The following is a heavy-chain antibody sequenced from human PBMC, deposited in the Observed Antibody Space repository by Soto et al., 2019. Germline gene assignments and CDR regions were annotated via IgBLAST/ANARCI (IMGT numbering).Heavy chain of an antibody. CDR3: AKDPSGAATMVLGY. J-gene: IGHJ4*02. Sequence: SLRLSWAASGFSFSSYAMSWVRQAPGKGLEWVSAISGSGSSTYYADSVKGRFTISRDNSKNTLYLQMNSLRAEDTAVYYCAKDPSGAATMVLGYWGQGTLVTVSS. CDR2: ISGSGSST. V-gene: IGHV3-23*01. CDR1: GFSFSSYA. D-gene: IGHD2-8*01.